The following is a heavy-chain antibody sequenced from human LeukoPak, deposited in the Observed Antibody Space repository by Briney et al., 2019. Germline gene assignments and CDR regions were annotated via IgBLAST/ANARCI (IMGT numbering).Heavy chain of an antibody. D-gene: IGHD2-2*01. Sequence: GGSLRLSCAASGFTFSSYRMNWVRQAPGKGLEWVSSISSSSSYIYYADSVKGRFTISRDNAKNSLYLQMNSLRAEDTAVYYCAREYCSSTSCYGDYYYYMDVWGKGTTVTVSS. J-gene: IGHJ6*03. CDR2: ISSSSSYI. CDR3: AREYCSSTSCYGDYYYYMDV. V-gene: IGHV3-21*01. CDR1: GFTFSSYR.